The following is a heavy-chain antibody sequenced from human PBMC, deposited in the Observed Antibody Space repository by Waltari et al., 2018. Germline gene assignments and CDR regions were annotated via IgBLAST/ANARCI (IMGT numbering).Heavy chain of an antibody. V-gene: IGHV3-33*01. CDR2: IWYDGSNK. CDR3: AISGYYDSSGYGDGAY. J-gene: IGHJ4*02. CDR1: GFTFSRYC. Sequence: QVQLVESGGGVVQPGRSLRLSCAASGFTFSRYCMHWVRQAPGKGLEWVAVIWYDGSNKYYADSVKGRFTISRDNSKNTLYLQMNSLRAEDTAVYYCAISGYYDSSGYGDGAYWGQGTLVTVSS. D-gene: IGHD3-22*01.